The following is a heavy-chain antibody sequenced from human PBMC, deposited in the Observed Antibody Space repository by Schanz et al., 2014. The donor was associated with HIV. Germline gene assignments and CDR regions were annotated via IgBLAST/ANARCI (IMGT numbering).Heavy chain of an antibody. V-gene: IGHV1-2*02. CDR3: ARVNKDIGGYYFDY. CDR2: INPNSGGT. CDR1: RYTFTAYY. J-gene: IGHJ4*02. Sequence: QVQLVQSGAEVKKPGASVKVSCKASRYTFTAYYMHWVRQAPGQGLEWMGWINPNSGGTNYAQKFQGRVTMTRDTSISTAYMELSRLRSDDTAVYYCARVNKDIGGYYFDYWGQGTLVTVSS. D-gene: IGHD2-15*01.